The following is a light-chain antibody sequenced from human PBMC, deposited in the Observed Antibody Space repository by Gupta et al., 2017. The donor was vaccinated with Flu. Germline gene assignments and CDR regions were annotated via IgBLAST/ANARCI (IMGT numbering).Light chain of an antibody. Sequence: QPVLTQPPSVSGAPGQRVTISCTGSSSNIGAGYDVHWYQQIPGTAPKVLIYGNSNRPSGVPDRFSGSKSVTSASLAITGLQAEDEADYYCKSYDNSLSGSKVFGGGTKRTVL. J-gene: IGLJ3*02. CDR3: KSYDNSLSGSKV. CDR1: SSNIGAGYD. CDR2: GNS. V-gene: IGLV1-40*01.